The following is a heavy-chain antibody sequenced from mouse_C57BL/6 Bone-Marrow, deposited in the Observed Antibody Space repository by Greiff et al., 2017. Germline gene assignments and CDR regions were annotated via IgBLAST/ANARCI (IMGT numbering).Heavy chain of an antibody. V-gene: IGHV1-15*01. CDR2: IDPETGGT. CDR3: TNGKITAGY. J-gene: IGHJ2*01. D-gene: IGHD1-1*01. CDR1: GYTFTDYE. Sequence: QVQLQQSGAELVRPGASVTLSCKASGYTFTDYEMHWVKQTPVHGLAWLGAIDPETGGTAYTQTFTGKAILTAAKASSTAYMELRSLTSEASAVYYCTNGKITAGYWGQGTTLTVSS.